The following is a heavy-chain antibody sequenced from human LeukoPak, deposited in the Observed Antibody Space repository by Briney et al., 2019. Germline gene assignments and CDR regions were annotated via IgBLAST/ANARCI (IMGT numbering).Heavy chain of an antibody. J-gene: IGHJ5*02. CDR1: GFTFSSYA. CDR2: ISGSGGST. Sequence: PGGSLRISCAASGFTFSSYAMSWVRQAPGKGLEWVSAISGSGGSTYYADSVKGRFTISRDNSKNTLYLQMNSLRAEDTAVYYCAKGYILVVPAASLTYNWFDPWGQGTLVTVSS. V-gene: IGHV3-23*01. D-gene: IGHD2-2*01. CDR3: AKGYILVVPAASLTYNWFDP.